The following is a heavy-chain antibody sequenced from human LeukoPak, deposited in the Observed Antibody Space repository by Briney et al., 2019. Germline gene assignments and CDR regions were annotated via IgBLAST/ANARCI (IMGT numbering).Heavy chain of an antibody. D-gene: IGHD6-13*01. Sequence: PGGSLRLSCAASGFNFSTYWMSWVRQAPGKGLEWVANIKQDGSEKYYVDSVRGRFTISRDNAKNSLYLQMNSLRAEDTAVYYCGSGSTWFPRGQGTLVTVSS. V-gene: IGHV3-7*01. CDR2: IKQDGSEK. CDR3: GSGSTWFP. J-gene: IGHJ4*02. CDR1: GFNFSTYW.